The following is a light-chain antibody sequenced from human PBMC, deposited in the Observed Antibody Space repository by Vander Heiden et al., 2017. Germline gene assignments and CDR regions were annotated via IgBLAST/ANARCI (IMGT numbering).Light chain of an antibody. CDR1: QSVGSS. J-gene: IGKJ4*01. Sequence: EIVLTQSPHFQSGTPKEKLSITRRACQSVGSSLHWFQQNPHQSPKPLIKFASQAFSGVPSGFSGSGSGTDFTLTINGLEAEDAATYYCHQSSSLPPTFGGGTKVEIK. CDR3: HQSSSLPPT. CDR2: FAS. V-gene: IGKV6-21*01.